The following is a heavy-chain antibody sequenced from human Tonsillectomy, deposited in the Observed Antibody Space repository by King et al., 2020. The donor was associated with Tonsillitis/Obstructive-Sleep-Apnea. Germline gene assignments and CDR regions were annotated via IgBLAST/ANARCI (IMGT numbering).Heavy chain of an antibody. CDR1: GGSFSGYY. CDR3: ARLSSGPGEYYFDY. V-gene: IGHV4-34*01. J-gene: IGHJ4*02. CDR2: INHSGST. D-gene: IGHD3-10*01. Sequence: VQLQQWGAGLLKPSETLSLTCAVYGGSFSGYYWSWIRQPPGKGLEWSGEINHSGSTNYNPSPTSRVTISGDTSKNQFSLTLSSVTAAATAVYYCARLSSGPGEYYFDYWGQGTLVTVSS.